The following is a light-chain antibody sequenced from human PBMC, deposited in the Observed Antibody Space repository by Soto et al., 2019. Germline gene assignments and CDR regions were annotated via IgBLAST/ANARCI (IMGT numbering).Light chain of an antibody. CDR2: DAS. CDR3: KQYNHYSGT. CDR1: QNIRSR. Sequence: QSTQSPSTLSAYARYSVNITFRSSQNIRSRLAWFQQKPGKAPKPLIYDASSLESGVPQRFSGSGSGTEFTLTISSLQTDDFSTYSCKQYNHYSGTFGQGTKVDIK. J-gene: IGKJ1*01. V-gene: IGKV1-5*01.